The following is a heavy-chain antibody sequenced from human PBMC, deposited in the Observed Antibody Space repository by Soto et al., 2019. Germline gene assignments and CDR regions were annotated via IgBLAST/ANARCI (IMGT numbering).Heavy chain of an antibody. V-gene: IGHV4-31*03. CDR2: IYYSGST. J-gene: IGHJ5*02. Sequence: ASETLSLTCTVSGGSISSGGYYWSWIRQHPGKGLEWIGYIYYSGSTYYNPSLKSRVTISVDTSKNQFSLKLSSVTAADTAVYYCARSQSGYSSTWGQGTLVTVSS. CDR1: GGSISSGGYY. CDR3: ARSQSGYSST. D-gene: IGHD6-13*01.